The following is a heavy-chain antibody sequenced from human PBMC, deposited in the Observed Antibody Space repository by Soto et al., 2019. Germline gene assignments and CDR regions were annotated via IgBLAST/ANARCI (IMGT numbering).Heavy chain of an antibody. CDR1: GFSFSDYY. CDR2: ISTSGSTL. D-gene: IGHD1-1*01. CDR3: VRISVRPRAIRTAPGRWYFDL. V-gene: IGHV3-11*01. J-gene: IGHJ2*01. Sequence: QVQLVESGGGLVKPGGSLRLSCAASGFSFSDYYMSWIRQAPGKRLEWISYISTSGSTLFYADSVKGRFTISRDNARNSLYLQISSLRAEDTAVYYCVRISVRPRAIRTAPGRWYFDLWGRGALATVSS.